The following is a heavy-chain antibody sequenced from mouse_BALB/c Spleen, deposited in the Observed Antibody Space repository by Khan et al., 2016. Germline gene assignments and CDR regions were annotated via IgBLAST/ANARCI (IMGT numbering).Heavy chain of an antibody. J-gene: IGHJ3*01. V-gene: IGHV4-1*02. CDR1: GFAFSSYW. CDR3: ARAWYYRYLDN. CDR2: INPDSSTI. Sequence: EVQLQESGGGLVQPGGSLKLSCAASGFAFSSYWMRWVRQAPGKGLEWIGEINPDSSTINYTPSLKDKFIISRDNAKNTLYLQMSKVTSEDTVLYDCARAWYYRYLDNWGQGTLVTVSA. D-gene: IGHD2-14*01.